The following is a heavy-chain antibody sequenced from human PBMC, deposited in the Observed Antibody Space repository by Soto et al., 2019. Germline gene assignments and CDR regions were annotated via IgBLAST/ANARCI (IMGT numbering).Heavy chain of an antibody. D-gene: IGHD1-26*01. CDR1: CFTFSNAW. CDR3: TTERIVGATYFDY. V-gene: IGHV3-15*07. CDR2: IKSKTDGGTT. Sequence: GGSLRLSCAASCFTFSNAWMNRVRQAPGKGLEWVGRIKSKTDGGTTDYATPVKGRFTISRDDSKNTLYLQMNSLKTEDTAVYYCTTERIVGATYFDYWGQGTLVPVSS. J-gene: IGHJ4*02.